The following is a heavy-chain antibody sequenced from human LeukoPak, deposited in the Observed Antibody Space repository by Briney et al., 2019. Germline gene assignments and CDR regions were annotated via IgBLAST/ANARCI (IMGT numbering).Heavy chain of an antibody. Sequence: GGSLRLSCAASGFTFSSYGMHWVRQAPGKGLEWVAVISYDGSNKYYADSVKGRFTISRDNSKNTLYLQMNSLRAEDTAVYYCAKDFLYSSSWYLFDYWGQGTLVTVSS. CDR2: ISYDGSNK. D-gene: IGHD6-13*01. V-gene: IGHV3-30*18. CDR3: AKDFLYSSSWYLFDY. CDR1: GFTFSSYG. J-gene: IGHJ4*02.